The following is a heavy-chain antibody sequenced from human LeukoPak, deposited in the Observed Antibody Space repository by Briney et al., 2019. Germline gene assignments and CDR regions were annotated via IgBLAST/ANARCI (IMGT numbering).Heavy chain of an antibody. CDR1: GGTFSSYA. Sequence: VASVKVSCKASGGTFSSYAISWVRQAPGQGLEWMGGIIPIFGTANYAQKFQGRVTITADESTSTAYMELSSLRSEDTAVYYCARRAYGSGSLLDWFDPWGQGTLVTVSS. J-gene: IGHJ5*02. V-gene: IGHV1-69*13. D-gene: IGHD3-10*01. CDR3: ARRAYGSGSLLDWFDP. CDR2: IIPIFGTA.